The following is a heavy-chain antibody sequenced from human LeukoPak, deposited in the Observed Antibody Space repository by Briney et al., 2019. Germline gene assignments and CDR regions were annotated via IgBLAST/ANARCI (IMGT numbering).Heavy chain of an antibody. CDR1: GGSISSYY. CDR2: IYYSGST. V-gene: IGHV4-59*01. D-gene: IGHD4-23*01. Sequence: SETLSLTCTVSGGSISSYYWSWIRQPPGKGLEWIGYIYYSGSTNYNPSLKSRVTISVDTSKNQFSLKLSSVTAADTAVYYCARDQGTTLVTPNWYFDLWGRGTLVTVSS. CDR3: ARDQGTTLVTPNWYFDL. J-gene: IGHJ2*01.